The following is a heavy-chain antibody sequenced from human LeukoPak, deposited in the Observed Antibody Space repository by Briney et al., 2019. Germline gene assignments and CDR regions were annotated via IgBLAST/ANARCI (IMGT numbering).Heavy chain of an antibody. Sequence: SETLSLTCTVSGGSISSYYWSWIRQPPGKGLEWIGYIYYSGSTNYNPSLKSRVTTSVDTSKNQFSLKLSSVTAADTAVYYFAGGYCSGGSCYPGDYWGRGTLVTVSS. CDR3: AGGYCSGGSCYPGDY. V-gene: IGHV4-59*01. CDR1: GGSISSYY. J-gene: IGHJ4*02. CDR2: IYYSGST. D-gene: IGHD2-15*01.